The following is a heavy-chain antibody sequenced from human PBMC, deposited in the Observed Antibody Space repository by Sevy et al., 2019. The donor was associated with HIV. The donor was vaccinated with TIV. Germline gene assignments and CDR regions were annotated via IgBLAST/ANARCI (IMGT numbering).Heavy chain of an antibody. D-gene: IGHD2-2*01. CDR3: GRDRPQGVVILPGDMWGGVDY. V-gene: IGHV1-18*01. CDR1: GYTFTSYG. Sequence: ASVKVCCNTSGYTFTSYGISWVRQAPGQGLEWMGWISAYTGNTNFAQKFQGRVTMTTETSTSTAYMELSSLRSDETAVYFCGRDRPQGVVILPGDMWGGVDYWGQGTVVTVSS. J-gene: IGHJ4*02. CDR2: ISAYTGNT.